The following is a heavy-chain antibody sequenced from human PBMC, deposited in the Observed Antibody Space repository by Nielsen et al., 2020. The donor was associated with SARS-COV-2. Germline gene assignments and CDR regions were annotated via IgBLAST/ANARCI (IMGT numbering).Heavy chain of an antibody. CDR3: ARDHNTLVRGVLWFDP. D-gene: IGHD3-10*01. CDR2: IYYSGTT. J-gene: IGHJ5*02. CDR1: GGSISTYY. V-gene: IGHV4-59*12. Sequence: SETLSLTCTVSGGSISTYYWSWIRQPPGKGLEWIGYIYYSGTTKYNPSLKSRVTISLDTSKNQFSLKMTSVTAADTAVYYCARDHNTLVRGVLWFDPWGLGTLVTVSS.